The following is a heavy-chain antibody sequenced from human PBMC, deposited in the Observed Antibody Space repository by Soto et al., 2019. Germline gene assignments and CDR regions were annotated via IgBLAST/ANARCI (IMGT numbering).Heavy chain of an antibody. CDR2: INHTGGT. V-gene: IGHV4-34*10. D-gene: IGHD1-26*01. CDR1: GGSVNGHY. CDR3: AKVGLGAPTFTVYYYYGLDV. J-gene: IGHJ6*02. Sequence: SATLSLSRDVYGGSVNGHYGNWIRQPPGKELAWIGEINHTGGTHYNPSLKSRVTMSVDTSKNQFSLRLSSVTAADTAIYYCAKVGLGAPTFTVYYYYGLDVWGQGTTVTVS.